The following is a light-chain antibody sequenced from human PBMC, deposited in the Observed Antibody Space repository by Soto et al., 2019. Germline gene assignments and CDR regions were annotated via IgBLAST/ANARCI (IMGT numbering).Light chain of an antibody. CDR2: DAS. CDR1: QSISRW. CDR3: QQYNSYSWT. Sequence: DIQMTQSPSTLSASVGDRVTITCRASQSISRWVAWYQQKPGEAPKLLIYDASNLESGVPSRFGGSGFGTEFTLTINSLQPDDFATYYCQQYNSYSWTFGQGTKVESK. J-gene: IGKJ1*01. V-gene: IGKV1-5*01.